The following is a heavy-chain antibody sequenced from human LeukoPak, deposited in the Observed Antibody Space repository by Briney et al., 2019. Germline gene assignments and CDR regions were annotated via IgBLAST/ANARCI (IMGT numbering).Heavy chain of an antibody. CDR1: GYSISSGYF. J-gene: IGHJ3*02. D-gene: IGHD5-24*01. CDR2: IYHSGIT. V-gene: IGHV4-38-2*02. CDR3: ARSGDGYNYKADAFDI. Sequence: PSETLSLTCTVSGYSISSGYFWGWIRQPPGKGLEWIGSIYHSGITYYNPSLRSRVTISVDTSKNQFSLKLSSVTAADTAVYYCARSGDGYNYKADAFDIWGQGTMVTVSS.